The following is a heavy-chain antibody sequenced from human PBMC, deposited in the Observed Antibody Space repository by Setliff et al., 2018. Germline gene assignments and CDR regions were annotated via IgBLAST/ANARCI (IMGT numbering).Heavy chain of an antibody. Sequence: TLSLTCTVSGGSISGASIRSYYWSWIRQPPGKGLEFIGYVYYSGTTNYDRSIKSPVPVLVDTSKNQFSLRLSSVTAADTAVYYCARGGTFRYFDYWGQGTPVTVSS. D-gene: IGHD1-1*01. CDR2: VYYSGTT. CDR3: ARGGTFRYFDY. CDR1: GGSISGASIRSYY. V-gene: IGHV4-61*01. J-gene: IGHJ4*02.